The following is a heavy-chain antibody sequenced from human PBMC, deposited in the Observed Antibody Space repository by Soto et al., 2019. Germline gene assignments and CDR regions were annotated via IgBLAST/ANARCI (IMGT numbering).Heavy chain of an antibody. D-gene: IGHD3-10*01. CDR1: GFTFSSYG. CDR3: ARDGAADGSGSYTVDP. Sequence: QVQLVESGGGVVQPGRSLRLSCAASGFTFSSYGMHWVRQAPGKGLEWVAVIWYDGSNKYYADSVKGRFIISRDNSKNTLYLQMNSLRAEDTAVYYCARDGAADGSGSYTVDPWGQGTLVTVSS. CDR2: IWYDGSNK. J-gene: IGHJ5*02. V-gene: IGHV3-33*01.